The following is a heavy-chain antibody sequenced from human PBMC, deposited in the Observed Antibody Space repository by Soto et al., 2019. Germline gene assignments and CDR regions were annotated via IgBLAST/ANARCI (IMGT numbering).Heavy chain of an antibody. D-gene: IGHD6-19*01. CDR2: ISYDGSNK. V-gene: IGHV3-30-3*01. CDR3: ARATSGWYKDSFAI. Sequence: QVQLVESGGGVVQPGRSLRLSCAASGFTFSSYAMHWVRQAPGKGLEWVAVISYDGSNKYYADSVKGRFTISRDNSKNTLYLQMTSLRPADTAVYYWARATSGWYKDSFAIGGHVT. J-gene: IGHJ3*02. CDR1: GFTFSSYA.